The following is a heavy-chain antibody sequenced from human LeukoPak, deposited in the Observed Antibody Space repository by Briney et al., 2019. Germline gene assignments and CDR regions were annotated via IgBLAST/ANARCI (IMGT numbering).Heavy chain of an antibody. D-gene: IGHD5-12*01. Sequence: GGSLRLSCAASGFTFSSYEMNWVRQAPGKGLEWVSYISSTGTTIYYADSVKGRFTISRDNAKNSLYLQMNSLRAEDTAVYYCARGPSGYHNTGGQGTLVTVSS. CDR2: ISSTGTTI. V-gene: IGHV3-48*03. J-gene: IGHJ4*02. CDR3: ARGPSGYHNT. CDR1: GFTFSSYE.